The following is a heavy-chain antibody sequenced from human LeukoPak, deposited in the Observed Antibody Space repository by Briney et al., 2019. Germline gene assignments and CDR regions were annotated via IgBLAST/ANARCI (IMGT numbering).Heavy chain of an antibody. CDR2: INSDGSST. CDR1: GFTFSSYW. Sequence: PGGSLRLSCAASGFTFSSYWMHWVRQAPGKGLVWVSRINSDGSSTSYADSVKGRFTISRDNAKNTLYLQMNSLRAEDTAVHYCASILSCSGGSCNDYWGQGTLVTVSS. V-gene: IGHV3-74*01. D-gene: IGHD2-15*01. CDR3: ASILSCSGGSCNDY. J-gene: IGHJ4*02.